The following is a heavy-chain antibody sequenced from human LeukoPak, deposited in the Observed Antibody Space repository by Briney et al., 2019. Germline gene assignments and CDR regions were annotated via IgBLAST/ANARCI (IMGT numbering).Heavy chain of an antibody. CDR1: GGSISSGSYY. J-gene: IGHJ6*03. CDR3: AREDSGSYYNFYYFYMDV. CDR2: IYTSGST. Sequence: SETLSLTCTVSGGSISSGSYYWSWIRQPAGKGLEWIGRIYTSGSTNYNPSLKSRVTISVDTSKNQFSLKLSSVTAADTAVYYCAREDSGSYYNFYYFYMDVWGKGTTVTISS. D-gene: IGHD3-10*01. V-gene: IGHV4-61*02.